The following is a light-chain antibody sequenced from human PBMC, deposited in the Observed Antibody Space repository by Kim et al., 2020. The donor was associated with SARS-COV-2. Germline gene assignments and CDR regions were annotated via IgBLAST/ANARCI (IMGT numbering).Light chain of an antibody. CDR2: QDD. CDR1: ELGDKD. Sequence: VYPGQTARMTCSGDELGDKDTCWYQQKPGQSPVLVIYQDDKRPSGIPERVAGSNSGNAATLTISGTQAMDEADYYCEAWDSSTVVFGTGTKVTVL. V-gene: IGLV3-1*01. J-gene: IGLJ1*01. CDR3: EAWDSSTVV.